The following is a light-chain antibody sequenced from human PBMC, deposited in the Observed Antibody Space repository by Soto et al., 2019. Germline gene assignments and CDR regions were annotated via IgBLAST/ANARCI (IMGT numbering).Light chain of an antibody. CDR1: QSVSSNF. J-gene: IGKJ4*01. V-gene: IGKV3-20*01. CDR2: DAS. CDR3: RQYGYSLGFA. Sequence: EIVLTQSPGTRSLSPGERATLSCRASQSVSSNFLAWYQEKPGQAPRLLIYDASSRAAGIPDRFSGSGSGTDFTLTISRLEPEDFAVYYCRQYGYSLGFAFGGGTKVDIK.